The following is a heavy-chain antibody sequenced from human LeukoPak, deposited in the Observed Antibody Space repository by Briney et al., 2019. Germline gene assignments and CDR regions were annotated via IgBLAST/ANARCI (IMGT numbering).Heavy chain of an antibody. V-gene: IGHV3-21*01. D-gene: IGHD6-13*01. Sequence: GGSLRLSCAASGFTFSSYSMNWVRQAPGKGLEWVSSISSSSSYIYYADSVKGRFTISRDNAKNSLYLQMNSLRAEDTAVYYCARTNSSSWYDHYYYYYGMDVWGQGTTVTVSS. CDR2: ISSSSSYI. J-gene: IGHJ6*02. CDR1: GFTFSSYS. CDR3: ARTNSSSWYDHYYYYYGMDV.